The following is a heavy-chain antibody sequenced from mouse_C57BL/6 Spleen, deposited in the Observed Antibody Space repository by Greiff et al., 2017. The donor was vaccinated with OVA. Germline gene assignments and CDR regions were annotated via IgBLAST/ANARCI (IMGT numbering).Heavy chain of an antibody. CDR3: ASYGASYYGSLYFDY. J-gene: IGHJ2*01. V-gene: IGHV1-69*01. CDR1: GYTFTSYW. Sequence: QVQLQQPGAELVMPGASVKLSCKASGYTFTSYWMHWVKQRPGQGLEWIGEIDPSDSYANYKQKFKGKSTLTVDQSPSSAYMQLSSLTSEDSAVYYFASYGASYYGSLYFDYWGQGTTLTVSS. D-gene: IGHD1-1*01. CDR2: IDPSDSYA.